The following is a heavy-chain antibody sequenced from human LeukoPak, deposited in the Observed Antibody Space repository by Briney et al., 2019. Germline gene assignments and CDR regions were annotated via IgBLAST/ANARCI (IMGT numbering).Heavy chain of an antibody. Sequence: ASVKVSCKASGYTFINYDIRWVRQAPGQGLEWMGWISGSKGNTNYAQKIQGRVTMTTDTSTSTAYMELRSLRSDDTAVYFCAREVTHHVYYGMDVWGQGTTVTVSS. D-gene: IGHD4-11*01. CDR1: GYTFINYD. CDR3: AREVTHHVYYGMDV. J-gene: IGHJ6*02. CDR2: ISGSKGNT. V-gene: IGHV1-18*01.